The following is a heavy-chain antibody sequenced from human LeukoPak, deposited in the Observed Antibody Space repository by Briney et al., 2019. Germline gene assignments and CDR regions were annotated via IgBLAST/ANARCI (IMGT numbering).Heavy chain of an antibody. CDR3: ARVYFGVVRGPFDY. CDR1: GFTFSSYW. V-gene: IGHV3-7*01. J-gene: IGHJ4*02. Sequence: GGSLRLSCAASGFTFSSYWMSWVRQAPGKGLEWMANIKQDGSEKYYVDSVKGRFTISRDNAKNSLYLQMNSLRAEDTAVYYCARVYFGVVRGPFDYWGQGTLVTVSS. CDR2: IKQDGSEK. D-gene: IGHD3-3*01.